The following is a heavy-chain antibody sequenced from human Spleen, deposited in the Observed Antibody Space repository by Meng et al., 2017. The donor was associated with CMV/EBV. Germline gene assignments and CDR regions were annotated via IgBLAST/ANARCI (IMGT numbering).Heavy chain of an antibody. V-gene: IGHV1-18*01. CDR1: GYSFIDSG. CDR3: AKTLRGSNFWFDP. J-gene: IGHJ5*02. CDR2: VSVYNGNT. Sequence: KACGYSFIDSGMSWVRQAPGQGPEWLGWVSVYNGNTVYAQSVRGRVTMTTDTSTSTAYMELRSLISDDTAVYYCAKTLRGSNFWFDPWGQGTLVTVSS. D-gene: IGHD4-11*01.